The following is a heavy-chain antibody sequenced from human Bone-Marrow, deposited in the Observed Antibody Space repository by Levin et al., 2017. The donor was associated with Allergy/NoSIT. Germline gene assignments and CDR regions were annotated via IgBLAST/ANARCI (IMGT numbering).Heavy chain of an antibody. Sequence: SETLSLTCTVSGGSITSSSSYWGWIRQPPGKGLEWIGSVYYSGHTYYNPSLKSRVTVSGDTSKNQFSLKMTSVTAADTAVYFCARDGYSSAWYPGSGASDIWGQGTMVTVSS. CDR2: VYYSGHT. V-gene: IGHV4-39*02. CDR1: GGSITSSSSY. CDR3: ARDGYSSAWYPGSGASDI. D-gene: IGHD6-19*01. J-gene: IGHJ3*02.